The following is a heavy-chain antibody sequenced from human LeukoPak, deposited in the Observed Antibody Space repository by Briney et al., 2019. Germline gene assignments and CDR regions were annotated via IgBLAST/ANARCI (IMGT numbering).Heavy chain of an antibody. CDR2: IFYSGST. J-gene: IGHJ4*02. D-gene: IGHD1-7*01. CDR3: ARLNGNFQNFYDY. V-gene: IGHV4-59*12. Sequence: SETLSLTCTVSGGSINSYYWSWIRQPPEKGLEWIGYIFYSGSTNYNPSLKSRVTMSVDTSKNQFSLKLTSVTAADTALYYCARLNGNFQNFYDYWGQGTLVTVSS. CDR1: GGSINSYY.